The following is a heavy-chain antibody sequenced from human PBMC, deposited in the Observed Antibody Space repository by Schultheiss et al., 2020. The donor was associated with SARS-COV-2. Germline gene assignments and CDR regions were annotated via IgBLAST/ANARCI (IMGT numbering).Heavy chain of an antibody. J-gene: IGHJ5*02. Sequence: KISCKASGGTFSSYAISWVRQAPGQGLEWMGGIIPIFGTANYAQKFQGRVTITADESTSTAYMELSSLRSEDTAVYYCARGEYCSGGSCYDNWFDPWGQGTLVTVSS. CDR3: ARGEYCSGGSCYDNWFDP. D-gene: IGHD2-15*01. CDR1: GGTFSSYA. CDR2: IIPIFGTA. V-gene: IGHV1-69*01.